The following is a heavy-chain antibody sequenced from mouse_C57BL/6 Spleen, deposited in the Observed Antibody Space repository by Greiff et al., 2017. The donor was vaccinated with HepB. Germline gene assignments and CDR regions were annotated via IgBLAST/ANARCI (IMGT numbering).Heavy chain of an antibody. J-gene: IGHJ4*01. CDR2: IDPSDSYT. D-gene: IGHD1-1*01. CDR3: ARRITTVVATGAMDY. Sequence: QVQLKQPGAELVMPGASVKLSCKASGYTFTSYWMHWVKQRPGQGLEWIGEIDPSDSYTNYNQKFKGKSTLTVDKSSSTAYMQLSSLTSEDSAVYYCARRITTVVATGAMDYWGQGTSVTVSS. V-gene: IGHV1-69*01. CDR1: GYTFTSYW.